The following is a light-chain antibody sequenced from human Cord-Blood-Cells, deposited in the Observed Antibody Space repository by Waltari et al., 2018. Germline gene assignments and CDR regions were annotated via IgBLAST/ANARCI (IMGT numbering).Light chain of an antibody. CDR1: VLAKKY. Sequence: SYELTQPSSVSVSPGQTVRITCSGDVLAKKYARWFQQKPGQAPVLVIYKDSERPSGIPERFSGSSSWTTVTLTISGAQVVDEADDYCYSAADNNWVFGGGTKLTVL. CDR3: YSAADNNWV. V-gene: IGLV3-27*01. J-gene: IGLJ3*02. CDR2: KDS.